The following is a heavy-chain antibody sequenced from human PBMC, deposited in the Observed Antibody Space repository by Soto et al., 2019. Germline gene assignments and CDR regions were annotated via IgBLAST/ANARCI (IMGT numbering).Heavy chain of an antibody. D-gene: IGHD4-17*01. CDR2: INPNAGGT. Sequence: QVQLVQSGAEVKKPGASVKVSCKASGYTFTSYYVHWVRQAPGQGLEWIGIINPNAGGTTYAQKFQGRVTMTSDTSTSTVYMDLSSLRSEDTAVYYCARGALYGSRPASFDYWGRGNLVTVSS. CDR1: GYTFTSYY. V-gene: IGHV1-46*01. CDR3: ARGALYGSRPASFDY. J-gene: IGHJ4*02.